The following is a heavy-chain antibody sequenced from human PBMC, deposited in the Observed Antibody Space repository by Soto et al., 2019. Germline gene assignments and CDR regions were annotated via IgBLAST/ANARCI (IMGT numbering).Heavy chain of an antibody. CDR2: IKSDGSST. Sequence: EVQLVESGGGLVQPGGSLRLSCAASGFTFSSYWMHWVRQAPGKGLVWVSRIKSDGSSTSYADSVKGRFTISRDNAKKTRYLQMNSLRAEDTAVYYCARSWGGELVSWGQGTLVTVSS. J-gene: IGHJ4*02. CDR1: GFTFSSYW. CDR3: ARSWGGELVS. D-gene: IGHD3-16*01. V-gene: IGHV3-74*01.